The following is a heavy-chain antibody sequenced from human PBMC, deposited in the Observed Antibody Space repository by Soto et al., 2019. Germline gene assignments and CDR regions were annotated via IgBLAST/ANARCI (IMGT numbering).Heavy chain of an antibody. D-gene: IGHD6-6*01. J-gene: IGHJ6*02. Sequence: ASVKVSCKASGYTFTGYSMHWVRQAPGQGLEWMGWINPNSGGTNYAQKFQGRVTMTRDTSISTAYMELSRLRSDDTAVYYCARDIGSSSSGFYYYGMDVWGQGTTVTVSS. CDR3: ARDIGSSSSGFYYYGMDV. CDR2: INPNSGGT. CDR1: GYTFTGYS. V-gene: IGHV1-2*02.